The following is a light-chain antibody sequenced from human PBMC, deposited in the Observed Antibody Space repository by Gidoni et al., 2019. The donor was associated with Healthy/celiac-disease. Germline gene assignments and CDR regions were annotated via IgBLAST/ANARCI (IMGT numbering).Light chain of an antibody. J-gene: IGKJ2*01. CDR1: QSISSY. Sequence: DIQMTQSPSSLSASVGDRVTITCRASQSISSYLNWYQQKPGKAPKLLIYAASSLQSGVPSRFSGSGSGTDFTLTISSLQPEAFATYYCQQSYSTPRGTFGQGTKLEIK. CDR3: QQSYSTPRGT. CDR2: AAS. V-gene: IGKV1-39*01.